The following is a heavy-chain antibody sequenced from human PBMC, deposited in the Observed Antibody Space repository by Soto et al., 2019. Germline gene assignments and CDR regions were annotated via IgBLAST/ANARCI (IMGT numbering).Heavy chain of an antibody. Sequence: QVQLVESGGGVVQPGRSLRLSCAASGFTFSSYGMHWVRQAPGKGLEWVAVIWYDGSNKYYADSVKGRFTISRDNSKNSLYLQRNSLRAEDTAVYYCARDMSYYDSSGYYLFDYWGQGTLVTVSS. CDR1: GFTFSSYG. V-gene: IGHV3-33*01. J-gene: IGHJ4*02. CDR2: IWYDGSNK. CDR3: ARDMSYYDSSGYYLFDY. D-gene: IGHD3-22*01.